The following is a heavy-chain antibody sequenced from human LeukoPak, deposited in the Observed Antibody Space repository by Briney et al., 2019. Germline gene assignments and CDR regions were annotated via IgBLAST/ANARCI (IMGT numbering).Heavy chain of an antibody. CDR1: GGSFSTSG. D-gene: IGHD7-27*01. J-gene: IGHJ6*02. Sequence: GASVKVSCKASGGSFSTSGFSWVRQAPGQGLEWMGGVIPIYGTPSYAQKFQGRVPITTDESTSTAYMELSSLRSEDTAVYYCARDHWGIVENGYDYFYYDMDVWGQGTTVTVSS. CDR2: VIPIYGTP. CDR3: ARDHWGIVENGYDYFYYDMDV. V-gene: IGHV1-69*05.